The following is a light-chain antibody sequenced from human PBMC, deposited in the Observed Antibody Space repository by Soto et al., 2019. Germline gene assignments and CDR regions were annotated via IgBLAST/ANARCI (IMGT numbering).Light chain of an antibody. Sequence: DIQMTQSPSSLSASVGDRVTITCRASQSISSYLTWYQQKPGKAPKFLIYAASSLQSGVPSRFSGSGPGKDFSLTISSLQPEDFAIYYSQQTHSTLITVGQSKSLEXK. CDR2: AAS. CDR3: QQTHSTLIT. CDR1: QSISSY. J-gene: IGKJ5*01. V-gene: IGKV1-39*01.